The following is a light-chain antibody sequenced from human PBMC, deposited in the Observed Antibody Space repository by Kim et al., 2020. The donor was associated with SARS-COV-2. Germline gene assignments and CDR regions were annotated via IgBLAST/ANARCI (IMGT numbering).Light chain of an antibody. Sequence: AIQMTQSPSSLSASVGDRVTITCRASQVIGADLNWYQQKSGKAPKLLIYGASSLETGFPSRFDGSGAGTDSTLTISNLQPEDVASYYCLQDSSYPYTFGQGTKLEI. J-gene: IGKJ2*01. CDR1: QVIGAD. V-gene: IGKV1-6*01. CDR3: LQDSSYPYT. CDR2: GAS.